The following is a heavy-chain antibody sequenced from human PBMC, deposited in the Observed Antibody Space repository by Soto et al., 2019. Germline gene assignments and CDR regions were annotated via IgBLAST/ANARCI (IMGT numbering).Heavy chain of an antibody. J-gene: IGHJ4*02. CDR3: ARINDILTGFDY. CDR1: GFSINRSGMS. Sequence: SGPTLVNPTQTLTLTCTFSGFSINRSGMSVGWIRQPPGKALEWLAHIFSNDEKSYSTSLKSRFTISKDTSKSQVVLTMTNLDPVDTATYYCARINDILTGFDYWGQGTLVTVSS. V-gene: IGHV2-26*01. CDR2: IFSNDEK. D-gene: IGHD3-9*01.